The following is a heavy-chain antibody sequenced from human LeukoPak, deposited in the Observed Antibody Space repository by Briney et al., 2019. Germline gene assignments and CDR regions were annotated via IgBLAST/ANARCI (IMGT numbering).Heavy chain of an antibody. V-gene: IGHV4-39*01. Sequence: SEALSLTCSVSGGSISSSSYYWGWIRQPPGMGLEWIGSIYYSGSTYYNPSLKSRVTISVDTSKNQFSLMLSSVTAADTAMYYCARQPGSFTYYDFWSGYYTLNWFDPWGQGTLVTVFS. CDR2: IYYSGST. D-gene: IGHD3-3*01. CDR1: GGSISSSSYY. J-gene: IGHJ5*02. CDR3: ARQPGSFTYYDFWSGYYTLNWFDP.